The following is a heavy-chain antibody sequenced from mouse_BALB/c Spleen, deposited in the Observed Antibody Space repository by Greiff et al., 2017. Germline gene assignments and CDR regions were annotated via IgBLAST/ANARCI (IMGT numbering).Heavy chain of an antibody. D-gene: IGHD1-1*02. J-gene: IGHJ2*01. CDR3: ARVDYFYFDY. V-gene: IGHV5-6-5*01. Sequence: EVQRVESGGDLVKPGGSLKLSCAASGFTFSSYAMSWVRQTPEKRLEWVASISSGGSTYYPDSVKGRFTISRDNARNILYLQMSSLRSEDTAMYYCARVDYFYFDYWGQGTTLTVSS. CDR1: GFTFSSYA. CDR2: ISSGGST.